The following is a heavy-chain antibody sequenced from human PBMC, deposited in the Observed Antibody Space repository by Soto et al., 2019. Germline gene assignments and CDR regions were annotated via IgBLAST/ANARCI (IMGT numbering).Heavy chain of an antibody. CDR3: ASPETPEGYFDY. CDR1: GFTFSSYA. J-gene: IGHJ4*02. Sequence: GGSLRLSCAASGFTFSSYAMGWVRQAPGKGLEWVSAISGSGGSTYYADSVKGRFTISRDNSKNTLYLQMNSLRSEDTAVYYWASPETPEGYFDYWGQGTLVTVSS. V-gene: IGHV3-23*01. D-gene: IGHD2-15*01. CDR2: ISGSGGST.